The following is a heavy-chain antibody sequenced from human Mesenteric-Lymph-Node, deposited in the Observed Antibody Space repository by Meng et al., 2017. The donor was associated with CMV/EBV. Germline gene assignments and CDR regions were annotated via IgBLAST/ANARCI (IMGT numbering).Heavy chain of an antibody. CDR3: AVTTHYCSGGRCYSTLKYNWFDP. J-gene: IGHJ5*02. D-gene: IGHD2-15*01. V-gene: IGHV1-2*02. CDR1: Y. Sequence: YIHWVRQAPGLGPEWMGWINPNSRGTKYAQKFHGRVIMSRDMSIRTAYMELNRLRSDDTAVYYCAVTTHYCSGGRCYSTLKYNWFDPWGQGTLVTVSS. CDR2: INPNSRGT.